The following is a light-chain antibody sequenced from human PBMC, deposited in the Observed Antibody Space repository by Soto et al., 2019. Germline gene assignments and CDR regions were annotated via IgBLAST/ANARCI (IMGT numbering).Light chain of an antibody. J-gene: IGKJ4*01. CDR2: AAS. CDR3: QKYNSAPLT. CDR1: QGIGNY. Sequence: DIQMTPSPYSLSAAVGDRVTITCRASQGIGNYLACYQQKPGKVPKLLIYAASTLQSGVPSRVSGSGSGTDFTLTISSLQPEDVATSYCQKYNSAPLTFGGGTKVEIK. V-gene: IGKV1-27*01.